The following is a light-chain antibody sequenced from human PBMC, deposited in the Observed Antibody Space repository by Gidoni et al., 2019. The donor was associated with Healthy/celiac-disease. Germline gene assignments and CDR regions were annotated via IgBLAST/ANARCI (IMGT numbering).Light chain of an antibody. CDR2: DAS. CDR1: QRVSSSY. CDR3: QQYGSSRYT. V-gene: IGKV3D-20*01. J-gene: IGKJ2*01. Sequence: IVLTKSPATRSWSPGESATLSCGASQRVSSSYLAWYQQKPGLAPRLLIYDASSRATGIPDRFSGSGSGTDFTLTISRLEPEDFAVYYCQQYGSSRYTFGQGTKLEIK.